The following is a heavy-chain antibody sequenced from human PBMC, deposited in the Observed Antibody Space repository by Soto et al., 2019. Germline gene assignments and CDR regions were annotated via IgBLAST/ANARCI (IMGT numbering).Heavy chain of an antibody. CDR2: ITGSGGGT. CDR1: GFTFSNYA. J-gene: IGHJ4*02. D-gene: IGHD6-13*01. Sequence: EVQLLESGGGLVQPGGSLRLSCAASGFTFSNYAMPWVRQAPGKGLEWVSVITGSGGGTDFVDSVKGRFTISRDNSKNSVYLQMNSLRAEDTAVYYCAKRPLTAAGFDYWGQGTLVTVSS. CDR3: AKRPLTAAGFDY. V-gene: IGHV3-23*01.